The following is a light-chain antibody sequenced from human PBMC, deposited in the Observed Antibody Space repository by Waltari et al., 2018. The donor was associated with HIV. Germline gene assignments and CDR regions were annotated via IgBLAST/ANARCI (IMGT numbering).Light chain of an antibody. Sequence: IQMTQSPSNLSASVGDTIILTCRASQDIDKWLAWYHQKPGRAPKLLISMTSVLESGVPSRLRGSGSGTTFTLTITGLQPDDIGTYFCQQYSTHYAFGQGTRVE. CDR1: QDIDKW. CDR2: MTS. J-gene: IGKJ2*01. CDR3: QQYSTHYA. V-gene: IGKV1-5*03.